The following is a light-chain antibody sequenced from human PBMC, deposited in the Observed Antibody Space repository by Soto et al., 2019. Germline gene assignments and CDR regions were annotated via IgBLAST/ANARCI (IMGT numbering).Light chain of an antibody. J-gene: IGLJ3*02. Sequence: QAVVTQPPSVSGAPGQRVTISCTGSSSNIGAGYDVHWYQQRPGTAPKLLIFGNINRPSGVPDRFSGSKSGTSASLAITGLQAEDEGDYYCQSYDTSLRGWVFGGGTKLTVL. CDR2: GNI. V-gene: IGLV1-40*01. CDR1: SSNIGAGYD. CDR3: QSYDTSLRGWV.